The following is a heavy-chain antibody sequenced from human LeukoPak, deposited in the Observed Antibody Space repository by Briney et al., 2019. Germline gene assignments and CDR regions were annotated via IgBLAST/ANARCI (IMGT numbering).Heavy chain of an antibody. V-gene: IGHV3-30*04. CDR1: GFTFSSYA. D-gene: IGHD2-21*02. CDR3: ARGGVVVTDLDY. CDR2: ISYDGSNK. J-gene: IGHJ4*02. Sequence: AGSLRLSCAASGFTFSSYAIHWVRRAPGKGPEWVAVISYDGSNKYYADYVKGRFTISRDNSKNTLYLQMNSLRAEDTAVYYCARGGVVVTDLDYWGQGTLVTVSS.